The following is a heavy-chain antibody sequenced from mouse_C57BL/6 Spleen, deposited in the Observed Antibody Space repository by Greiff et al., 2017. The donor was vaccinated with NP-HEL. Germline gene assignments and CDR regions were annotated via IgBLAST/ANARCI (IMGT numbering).Heavy chain of an antibody. CDR3: ARSLYYDYDAWFAY. D-gene: IGHD2-4*01. J-gene: IGHJ3*01. CDR2: INPSTGGT. CDR1: GYSFTGYY. V-gene: IGHV1-42*01. Sequence: VQLQQSGPELVKPGASVKISCKASGYSFTGYYMNWVKQSPEKSLEWIGEINPSTGGTTYNQKFKAKATLTVDKSSSTAYMQLKSLTSEDSAVYYCARSLYYDYDAWFAYWGQGTLVTVSA.